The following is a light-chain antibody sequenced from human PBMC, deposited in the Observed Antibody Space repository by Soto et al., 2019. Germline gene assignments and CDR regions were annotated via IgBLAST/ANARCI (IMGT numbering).Light chain of an antibody. J-gene: IGKJ1*01. V-gene: IGKV3-11*01. CDR3: QQRSNWPQWT. Sequence: EIVLTQSPATLSLSPGERATLSCRASQRVSSYLAWYQPKPGQAPRLLIYDASNRATGIPARFSGSGSGTDFTLTISSLEPEDFAVYYCQQRSNWPQWTFGQGTKVEIK. CDR2: DAS. CDR1: QRVSSY.